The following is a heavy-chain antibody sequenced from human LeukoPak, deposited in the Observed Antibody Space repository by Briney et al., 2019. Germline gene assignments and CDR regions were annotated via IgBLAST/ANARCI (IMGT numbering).Heavy chain of an antibody. V-gene: IGHV3-66*01. CDR1: GFTLSSNY. D-gene: IGHD3-22*01. CDR3: ARAYSSPYYYDSSGYCEI. CDR2: IYSGGST. Sequence: GGSLRLSCAASGFTLSSNYMNWVRQAPGKGLEWVSVIYSGGSTYYADSVKGRFTISRDNSKNTLNLQMNGLRAEDTAVYYCARAYSSPYYYDSSGYCEIWGQGTLVTVSS. J-gene: IGHJ4*02.